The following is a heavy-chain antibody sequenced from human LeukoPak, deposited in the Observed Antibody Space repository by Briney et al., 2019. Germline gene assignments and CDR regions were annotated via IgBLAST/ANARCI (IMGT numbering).Heavy chain of an antibody. CDR1: GFSVSSRA. CDR3: ARHDGSSFIYYVDH. J-gene: IGHJ4*02. V-gene: IGHV3-23*01. CDR2: ISNSGYNT. Sequence: GGSLRLSCAASGFSVSSRAMSWVRQAPGKGLEWASTISNSGYNTWYADSVKGRFTISRDNSQNTLYLQMSSLRAEDTALYYCARHDGSSFIYYVDHWGQGALVTVSS. D-gene: IGHD1-26*01.